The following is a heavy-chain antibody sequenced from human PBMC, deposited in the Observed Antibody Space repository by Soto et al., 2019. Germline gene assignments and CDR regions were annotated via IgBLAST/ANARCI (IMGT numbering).Heavy chain of an antibody. Sequence: EVQLVESGGGLVQPGGSLRLSCAASGFTFSSYWMHWVRQAPGKGLVWVSRINSDGSSTVYADSVKGRFTISRDNAXXTLYLQMNSLRAEDTAVYYCARVYCSGGSCYSVDYWGQGTLVTVSS. CDR2: INSDGSST. D-gene: IGHD2-15*01. CDR1: GFTFSSYW. V-gene: IGHV3-74*01. J-gene: IGHJ4*02. CDR3: ARVYCSGGSCYSVDY.